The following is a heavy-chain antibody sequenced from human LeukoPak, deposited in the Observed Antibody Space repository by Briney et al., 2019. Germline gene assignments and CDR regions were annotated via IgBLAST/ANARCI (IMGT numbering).Heavy chain of an antibody. CDR3: ARDSFDSSGYYFDY. Sequence: GGSLRLSCAASGFTFSSYEMNWVRQAPGKGLEWISYISRSGTTIYYADSVKGRFTISRDNDKNSLYLEMNSLRAEDTALYYCARDSFDSSGYYFDYWGQGTLVTVSS. D-gene: IGHD3-22*01. CDR2: ISRSGTTI. J-gene: IGHJ4*02. V-gene: IGHV3-48*03. CDR1: GFTFSSYE.